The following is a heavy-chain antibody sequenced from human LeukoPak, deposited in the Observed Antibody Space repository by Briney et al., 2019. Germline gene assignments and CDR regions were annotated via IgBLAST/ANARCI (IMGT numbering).Heavy chain of an antibody. CDR1: GFTFSSYE. V-gene: IGHV3-48*03. CDR3: ARDYGGSSPFDY. Sequence: WGSLRLSCAASGFTFSSYEMHRVRQAPGKGLEWVSYISSSGSTIYYADSVKGRFTISRDNAKNSLYLQMNSLRAEDTAVYYCARDYGGSSPFDYWGQGTLVTVSS. D-gene: IGHD4-23*01. J-gene: IGHJ4*02. CDR2: ISSSGSTI.